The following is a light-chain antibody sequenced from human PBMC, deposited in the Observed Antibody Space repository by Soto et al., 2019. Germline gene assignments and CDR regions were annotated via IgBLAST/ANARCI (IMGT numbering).Light chain of an antibody. CDR1: QSVSSSY. V-gene: IGKV3-20*01. CDR2: GAS. Sequence: EIVLTQSPGILSLSPGERATLSCRASQSVSSSYLAWYQQKPGQAPRLLIYGASSRATGIPDRFSGSGSGTDFTLTISRLDPEDFAVYYCQQYGSSPCTFGQGTKVDIK. J-gene: IGKJ1*01. CDR3: QQYGSSPCT.